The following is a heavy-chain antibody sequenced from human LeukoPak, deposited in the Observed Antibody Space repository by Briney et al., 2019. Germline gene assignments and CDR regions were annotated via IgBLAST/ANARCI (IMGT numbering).Heavy chain of an antibody. V-gene: IGHV3-30*18. CDR3: AKVSGYSYGLGGDY. CDR2: ISYDGSNK. Sequence: GGSLRLSCAASGFTFSSYGMHWVRQAPGKGLEWVAVISYDGSNKYYADSAKGRFTISRDNSKNTLYLQMNSLRAEDTAVYYCAKVSGYSYGLGGDYWGQGTLVTVSS. J-gene: IGHJ4*02. D-gene: IGHD5-18*01. CDR1: GFTFSSYG.